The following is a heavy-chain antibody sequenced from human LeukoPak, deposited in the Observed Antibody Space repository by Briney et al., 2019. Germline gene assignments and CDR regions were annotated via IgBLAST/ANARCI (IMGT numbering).Heavy chain of an antibody. Sequence: GGSLRLSCAASGFTFSSYSMNWVRQAPGKGLEWVSSISSSSSYIYYADSVKGRFTISRDNAKNSLYLQMNSLGAEDTAVYYCAREFIAVAGTDWFDPWGQGTLVTVSS. J-gene: IGHJ5*02. CDR3: AREFIAVAGTDWFDP. D-gene: IGHD6-19*01. CDR2: ISSSSSYI. CDR1: GFTFSSYS. V-gene: IGHV3-21*01.